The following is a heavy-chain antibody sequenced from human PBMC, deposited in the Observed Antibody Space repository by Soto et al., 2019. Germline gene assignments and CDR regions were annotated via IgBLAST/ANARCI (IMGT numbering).Heavy chain of an antibody. V-gene: IGHV3-23*01. CDR1: GFTFSNCA. CDR2: ISGSGGST. J-gene: IGHJ4*02. CDR3: AKISSWFGELSPCYFDY. Sequence: EVQLLESGGALVQPGGSLRLSCKASGFTFSNCAMNWVRQAPGKGLEWVSAISGSGGSTYYADSVKGRFTISRDNSKNTVSLQMNSLTAEDTAGYFGAKISSWFGELSPCYFDYWGQGPLVTFSS. D-gene: IGHD3-10*01.